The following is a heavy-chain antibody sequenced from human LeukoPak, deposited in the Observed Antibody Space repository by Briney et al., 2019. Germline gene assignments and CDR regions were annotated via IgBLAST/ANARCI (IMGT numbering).Heavy chain of an antibody. CDR2: INPSGGST. Sequence: GASVKVSCKASGYTFTSYYMHWVRQAPGQGLEWMGIINPSGGSTSYAQKFQGRVTMTRDTSTSTVYMELSSLRSEDTAVYYCARAIGCSSTSCPYTYYHYGMDVWGKGTTVTVSS. D-gene: IGHD2-2*01. J-gene: IGHJ6*04. V-gene: IGHV1-46*01. CDR3: ARAIGCSSTSCPYTYYHYGMDV. CDR1: GYTFTSYY.